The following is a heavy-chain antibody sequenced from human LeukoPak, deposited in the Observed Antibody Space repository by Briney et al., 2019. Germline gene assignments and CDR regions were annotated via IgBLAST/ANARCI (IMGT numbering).Heavy chain of an antibody. CDR3: ARSRFGGVIVPFDY. CDR2: INPNSGGT. V-gene: IGHV1-2*02. Sequence: ASVKVSCKASGYTFTGYYMHWVRQAPGQGLEWMGWINPNSGGTNYAQKFQGRVTMTRDTSISTAYMELSRLRSDDTAVYYCARSRFGGVIVPFDYWGQGTLVTVSS. D-gene: IGHD3-16*02. J-gene: IGHJ4*02. CDR1: GYTFTGYY.